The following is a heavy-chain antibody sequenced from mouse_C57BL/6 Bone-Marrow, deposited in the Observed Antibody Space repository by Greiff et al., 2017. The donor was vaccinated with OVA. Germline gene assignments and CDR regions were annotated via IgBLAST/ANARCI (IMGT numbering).Heavy chain of an antibody. D-gene: IGHD1-1*01. CDR3: ARHGDYGSFFDY. V-gene: IGHV5-6*01. CDR2: ISSGGSYT. CDR1: GFTFSSYG. J-gene: IGHJ2*01. Sequence: EVKLMESGGDLVKPGGSLKLSCAASGFTFSSYGMSWVRQTPDKRLAWVATISSGGSYTYSPASVKGRFTISRDNAKNTLYLQMSSLKSEDTAMYYCARHGDYGSFFDYWGQGTTLTVSS.